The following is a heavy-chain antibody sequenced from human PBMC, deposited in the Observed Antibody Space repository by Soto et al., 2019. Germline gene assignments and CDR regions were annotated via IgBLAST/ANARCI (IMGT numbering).Heavy chain of an antibody. V-gene: IGHV3-30-3*01. J-gene: IGHJ3*02. CDR2: ISYDGSNK. Sequence: GGSLRLSCAASGFTFSNYAMHWVRQAPGKGLEWVAVISYDGSNKYYADSVKGRFTISRDNSKNTLYLQMNSLRAEDTAVYYCASEMATDAFDIWGQGTMVTVSS. D-gene: IGHD5-12*01. CDR3: ASEMATDAFDI. CDR1: GFTFSNYA.